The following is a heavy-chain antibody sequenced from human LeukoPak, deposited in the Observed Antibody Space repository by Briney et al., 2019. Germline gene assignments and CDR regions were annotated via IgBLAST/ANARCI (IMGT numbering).Heavy chain of an antibody. CDR2: ISSSGSTI. CDR1: GFTFSSYE. Sequence: QSGGSLRLSCAASGFTFSSYEMNWVRQAPGKGLEWVSYISSSGSTIYYADSVKGRFTISRDNAKNSLYLQMNSLRAEDTAVYYCARWGCSGGSCYSGYYGMDVWGQGTTVTVSS. D-gene: IGHD2-15*01. CDR3: ARWGCSGGSCYSGYYGMDV. J-gene: IGHJ6*02. V-gene: IGHV3-48*03.